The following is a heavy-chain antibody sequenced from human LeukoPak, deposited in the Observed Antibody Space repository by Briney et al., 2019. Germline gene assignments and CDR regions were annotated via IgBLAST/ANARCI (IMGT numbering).Heavy chain of an antibody. J-gene: IGHJ6*03. D-gene: IGHD6-6*01. V-gene: IGHV3-48*01. CDR1: GFTFSSYS. CDR3: AKDGRIAARPHYYYYMDV. CDR2: ISSSSSTI. Sequence: GGSLRLSCAASGFTFSSYSMNWVRQAPGKGLEWVSYISSSSSTIYYADSVKGRFTISRDNAKNSLYLQMNSLRAEDTAVYYCAKDGRIAARPHYYYYMDVWGKGTTVTVSS.